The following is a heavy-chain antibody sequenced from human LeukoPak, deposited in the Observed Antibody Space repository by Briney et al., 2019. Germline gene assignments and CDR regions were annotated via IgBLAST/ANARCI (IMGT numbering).Heavy chain of an antibody. CDR2: INLDGSGT. J-gene: IGHJ4*02. Sequence: GGSLRLSCVGSGFTFSSYWVHWVRQVPGKGLVWVSGINLDGSGTWYADSVKGRFTISRDNAKNTLYLQMNSLTAEDAAVYFCARGLSVGVAFGDFSGQGTLVTVSS. V-gene: IGHV3-74*01. CDR3: ARGLSVGVAFGDF. D-gene: IGHD3-3*01. CDR1: GFTFSSYW.